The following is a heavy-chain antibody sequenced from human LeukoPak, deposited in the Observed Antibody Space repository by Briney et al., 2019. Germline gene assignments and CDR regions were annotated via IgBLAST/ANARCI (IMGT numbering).Heavy chain of an antibody. CDR1: GFTFSGSA. CDR3: TRHKETHPVSDY. CDR2: IRSRANSYAT. J-gene: IGHJ4*02. Sequence: PGGSLRLSCAASGFTFSGSAMHWVRQASGKGPEWVGRIRSRANSYATAYAASVKGRFTISRDDSKNTAYLQMNSLKTEDTAVYYCTRHKETHPVSDYWGQGTLVTVSS. V-gene: IGHV3-73*01.